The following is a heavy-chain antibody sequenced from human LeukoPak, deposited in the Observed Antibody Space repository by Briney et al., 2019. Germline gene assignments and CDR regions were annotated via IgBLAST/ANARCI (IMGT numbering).Heavy chain of an antibody. V-gene: IGHV1-2*02. J-gene: IGHJ5*02. CDR2: INPNSGGT. Sequence: ASVKVSCKASGYTFTGYYMHWVRQAPGQGLEWMGWINPNSGGTNYAQKFQGRVTMTRDTSISTAYMELSRLRSDDTAVYYCARDKSSEGRNWFDPWGQGTLVTVSS. CDR1: GYTFTGYY. CDR3: ARDKSSEGRNWFDP. D-gene: IGHD3-10*01.